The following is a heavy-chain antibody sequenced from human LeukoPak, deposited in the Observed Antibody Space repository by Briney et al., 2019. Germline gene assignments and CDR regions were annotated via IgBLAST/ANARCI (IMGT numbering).Heavy chain of an antibody. CDR2: IWSVGCNK. CDR3: ARYGYSFGSLDY. J-gene: IGHJ4*02. D-gene: IGHD5-18*01. CDR1: GFRFSRYG. Sequence: PGGSLRLSCAASGFRFSRYGMHWVRPAPGKGLEWVAMIWSVGCNKYYADAVKDRFTISRDNSKNTMYLHMNSQRAEDTAVYYGARYGYSFGSLDYWGQGTLVTVSS. V-gene: IGHV3-33*01.